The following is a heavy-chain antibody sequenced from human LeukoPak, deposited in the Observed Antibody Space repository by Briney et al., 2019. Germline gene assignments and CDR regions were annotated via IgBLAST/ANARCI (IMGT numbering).Heavy chain of an antibody. CDR3: ARGKYYYDSSGYYAPGY. D-gene: IGHD3-22*01. V-gene: IGHV3-11*01. J-gene: IGHJ4*02. CDR1: GFTFSDYY. Sequence: GGSLRLSCAASGFTFSDYYMSWIRQAPGKGLEWVSYISSSGSTIYYADSVKGRFTISRDNAKNPLYLQMNSLRAEDTAVYYCARGKYYYDSSGYYAPGYWGQGTLVTVSS. CDR2: ISSSGSTI.